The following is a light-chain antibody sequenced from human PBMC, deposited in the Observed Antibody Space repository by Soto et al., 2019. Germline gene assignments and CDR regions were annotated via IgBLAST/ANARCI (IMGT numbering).Light chain of an antibody. J-gene: IGKJ1*01. CDR1: QSISINY. V-gene: IGKV3-20*01. CDR3: RQYGSSPRT. CDR2: CAS. Sequence: EIVLTQSPGTLSMSPGERATLSCRASQSISINYLAWYQQKPGQAPRLLIYCASSRATGIPDRFSGSGAGTDFTITISRLEAEEFVVDYCRQYGSSPRTFGQGTKVEFK.